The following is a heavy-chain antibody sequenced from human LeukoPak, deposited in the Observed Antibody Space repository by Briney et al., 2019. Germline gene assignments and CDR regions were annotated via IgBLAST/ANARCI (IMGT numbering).Heavy chain of an antibody. CDR3: ARDLFFAGSLDFGLDV. CDR2: ISSSSSYI. J-gene: IGHJ6*04. V-gene: IGHV3-21*01. D-gene: IGHD1-26*01. CDR1: GFTFSGYS. Sequence: GGSLRLSCAASGFTFSGYSMNWVRQAPGKGLEWVSSISSSSSYIYYADSVKGRFTISRDNAKNSLYLQMNSLRAEDTAVYYCARDLFFAGSLDFGLDVWGKGTTVTASS.